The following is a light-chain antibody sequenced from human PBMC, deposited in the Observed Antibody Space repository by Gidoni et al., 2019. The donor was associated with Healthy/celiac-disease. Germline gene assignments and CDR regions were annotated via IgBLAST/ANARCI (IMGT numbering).Light chain of an antibody. V-gene: IGKV4-1*01. CDR1: LSVLYSSNNKNY. CDR2: WAY. CDR3: QQYDRTPTA. J-gene: IGKJ4*02. Sequence: DIVITPSPASLAVSLGEMPTINCKSCLSVLYSSNNKNYLAWYQQKPGQPPKLRIYWAYTRESGVHDRFSGSGSGKDLTLTISSMQAEDVSVYYWQQYDRTPTAFGGGTKVEIK.